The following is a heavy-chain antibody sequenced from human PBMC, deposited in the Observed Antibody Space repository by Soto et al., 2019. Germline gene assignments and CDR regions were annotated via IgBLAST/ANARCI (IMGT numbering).Heavy chain of an antibody. Sequence: GGSLRLSCAASGFTFSSYSMNWVRQAPGKGLEWVSSISSSSYIYYADSVKGRFTISRDNAKNSLYLQMNSLRAEDTAVYYCAPSGDYYDSRYFDYWGQGTLVTVSS. D-gene: IGHD3-22*01. V-gene: IGHV3-21*01. J-gene: IGHJ4*02. CDR1: GFTFSSYS. CDR3: APSGDYYDSRYFDY. CDR2: ISSSSYI.